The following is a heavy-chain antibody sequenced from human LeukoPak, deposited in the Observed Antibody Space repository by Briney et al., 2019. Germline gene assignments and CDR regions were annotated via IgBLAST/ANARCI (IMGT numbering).Heavy chain of an antibody. V-gene: IGHV1-18*01. Sequence: RASVKVSCKASGYTFTSYGISWVRQAPGQGLEWMGWISAYNGNTNYAQKLQGRVTMTTDTSTSTAYMELRSLRSDDTAVYYCAREFRYSGSYYGDYWGQGTLVTVSS. CDR1: GYTFTSYG. D-gene: IGHD1-26*01. J-gene: IGHJ4*02. CDR3: AREFRYSGSYYGDY. CDR2: ISAYNGNT.